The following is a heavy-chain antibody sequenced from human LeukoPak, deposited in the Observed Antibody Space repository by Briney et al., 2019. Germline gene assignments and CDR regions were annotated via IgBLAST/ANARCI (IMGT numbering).Heavy chain of an antibody. CDR1: GVSISSYY. J-gene: IGHJ4*02. CDR3: ARLAAISGSDYPDD. Sequence: SETLSLTCTVSGVSISSYYWSWIRQPPGKGLEWIGYIFYSGNTIYNPSLKNRVTISVDTSKNHFSLRLRSVTAADTAVYYCARLAAISGSDYPDDWGQGTLVTVAS. CDR2: IFYSGNT. V-gene: IGHV4-59*08. D-gene: IGHD1-26*01.